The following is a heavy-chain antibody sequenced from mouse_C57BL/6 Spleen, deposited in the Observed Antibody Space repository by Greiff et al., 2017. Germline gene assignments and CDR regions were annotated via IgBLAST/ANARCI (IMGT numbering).Heavy chain of an antibody. V-gene: IGHV5-12*01. CDR2: ISNGGGST. Sequence: EVQLVESGGGLVQPGGSLKLSCAASGFTFSDYYMYWVRQTPEKRLEWVAYISNGGGSTYYPDTVKGRFTISRDNAKNTLYLQMSRLKSEDTAMYYCARLDDGYYLYYAMDYWGQGTSVTVSS. CDR3: ARLDDGYYLYYAMDY. CDR1: GFTFSDYY. D-gene: IGHD2-3*01. J-gene: IGHJ4*01.